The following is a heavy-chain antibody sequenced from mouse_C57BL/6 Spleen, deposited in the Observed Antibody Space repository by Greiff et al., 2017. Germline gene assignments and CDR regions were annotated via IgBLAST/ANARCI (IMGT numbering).Heavy chain of an antibody. J-gene: IGHJ4*01. D-gene: IGHD1-1*01. V-gene: IGHV14-1*01. Sequence: VQLQQSGAELVRPGASVKLSCTASGFNINDYYMHWVKQRPEQGLEWIGRIDPEDGDTEYAPKFQGKATMTADTSSNTAYLQLSSLTSEDTAVYYCTTRIYYYGSSYEMDYWGQGTSVTVSS. CDR1: GFNINDYY. CDR2: IDPEDGDT. CDR3: TTRIYYYGSSYEMDY.